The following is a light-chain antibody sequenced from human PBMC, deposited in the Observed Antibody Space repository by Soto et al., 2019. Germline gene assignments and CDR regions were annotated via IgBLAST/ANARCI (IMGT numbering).Light chain of an antibody. CDR1: QSVSSN. V-gene: IGKV3-20*01. CDR3: QQYGSSPPLT. J-gene: IGKJ1*01. CDR2: DAS. Sequence: ELVMTQSPATLSVSPGERATLSCRASQSVSSNLAWYQQKPGQAPKLLIYDASNRATGIPERFSGSGSGTDFTLTISRLEPEDFAVYYCQQYGSSPPLTFGQGTKVDI.